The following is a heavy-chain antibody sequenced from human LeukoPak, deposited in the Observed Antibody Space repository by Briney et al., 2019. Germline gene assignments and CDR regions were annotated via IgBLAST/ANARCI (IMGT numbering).Heavy chain of an antibody. CDR1: GSTFSRSA. Sequence: ASVKVPCKASGSTFSRSAISWVRQAPGQGLQWMGGVIPILGTTNYAQRFQDRVSITTDDSTSTSYMEFRSLRSVDTAVYYCARDDGSATMGFDSWGQGTLVTVS. CDR2: VIPILGTT. D-gene: IGHD1-26*01. V-gene: IGHV1-69*05. CDR3: ARDDGSATMGFDS. J-gene: IGHJ4*02.